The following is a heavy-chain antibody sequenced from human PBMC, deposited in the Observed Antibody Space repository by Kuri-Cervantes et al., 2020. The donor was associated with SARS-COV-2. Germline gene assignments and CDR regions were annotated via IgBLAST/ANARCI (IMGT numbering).Heavy chain of an antibody. CDR2: TYYSGST. Sequence: SETLSLTCSVSGGSLTRNSYYWGWIRQPPGKGLEWIGSTYYSGSTHYNPSLKSRVSVSIDTSKNQFSLELDSVTAADTAVYYCTRESNYSHYYGTEVWGQGTTVTVSS. J-gene: IGHJ6*02. CDR1: GGSLTRNSYY. CDR3: TRESNYSHYYGTEV. V-gene: IGHV4-39*07.